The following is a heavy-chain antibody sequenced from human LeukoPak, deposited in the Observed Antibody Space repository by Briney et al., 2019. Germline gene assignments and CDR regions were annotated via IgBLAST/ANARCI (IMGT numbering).Heavy chain of an antibody. Sequence: SETLSLTCTVSGGSISSYYWSWIRQPPGKGLEWIAYIYSSGSTNYNPSLKSRVTISVDTSKNQFSLKLSSVTAADTAVYYCARDHSYGDYYFDYWGQGTLVTVSS. J-gene: IGHJ4*02. CDR3: ARDHSYGDYYFDY. CDR1: GGSISSYY. V-gene: IGHV4-59*01. CDR2: IYSSGST. D-gene: IGHD4-17*01.